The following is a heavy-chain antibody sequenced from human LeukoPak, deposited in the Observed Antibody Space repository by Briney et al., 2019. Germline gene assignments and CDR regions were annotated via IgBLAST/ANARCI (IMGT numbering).Heavy chain of an antibody. Sequence: GGSLRLSCAVSGFTFTNYAMSWVRQAPGRGLEWVSAISNSGGSTYYADSVKGRFTISRDNSKNTLYLQMNSLRAEDTAVYYCARDRKQCPGYYWGQGTLVTVSS. V-gene: IGHV3-23*01. J-gene: IGHJ4*02. D-gene: IGHD3-9*01. CDR2: ISNSGGST. CDR3: ARDRKQCPGYY. CDR1: GFTFTNYA.